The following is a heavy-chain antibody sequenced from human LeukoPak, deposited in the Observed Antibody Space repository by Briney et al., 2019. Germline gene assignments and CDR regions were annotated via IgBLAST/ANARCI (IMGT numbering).Heavy chain of an antibody. CDR1: GYSINSAYY. D-gene: IGHD4-23*01. CDR2: LFPGLDT. CDR3: AAMTSVIKGRRFDS. V-gene: IGHV4-38-2*01. Sequence: NTSETLSLTCAVSGYSINSAYYWGWVRQSPEKGLEWIGNLFPGLDTSYNPPLENRVSISLDTSNNHFSLKLTSVTAADTAVYFCAAMTSVIKGRRFDSWGQGTLVTVS. J-gene: IGHJ4*02.